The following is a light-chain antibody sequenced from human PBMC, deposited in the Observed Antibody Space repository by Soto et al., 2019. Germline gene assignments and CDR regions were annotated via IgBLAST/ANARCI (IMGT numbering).Light chain of an antibody. J-gene: IGLJ1*01. Sequence: QSALTQPASVSGSPGQSITISCTGTSSDVGSYNLVSWYQQHPGKAPKLMIYEGSKRPSGISNRFSGSKSGNTASLTISGGQAEDEAEYYCCSYADSSRIYVFGSGTKVTVL. CDR2: EGS. CDR1: SSDVGSYNL. CDR3: CSYADSSRIYV. V-gene: IGLV2-23*01.